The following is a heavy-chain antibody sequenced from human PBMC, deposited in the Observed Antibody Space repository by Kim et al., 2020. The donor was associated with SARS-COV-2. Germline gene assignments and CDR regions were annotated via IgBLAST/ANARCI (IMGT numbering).Heavy chain of an antibody. Sequence: GGSLRLSCAASGFTFSSYSMNWVRQAPGKGLEWVSSISSSSSYIYYADSVKGRFTISRDNAKNSLYLQMNSLRAEDTAVYYCARDIVGATVRVTDAFDVWGQGTMVTVSS. D-gene: IGHD1-26*01. CDR1: GFTFSSYS. J-gene: IGHJ3*01. CDR3: ARDIVGATVRVTDAFDV. CDR2: ISSSSSYI. V-gene: IGHV3-21*01.